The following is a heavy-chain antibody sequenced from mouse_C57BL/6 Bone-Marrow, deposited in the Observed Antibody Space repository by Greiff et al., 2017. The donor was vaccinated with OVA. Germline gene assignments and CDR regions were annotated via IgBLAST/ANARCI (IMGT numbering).Heavy chain of an antibody. V-gene: IGHV2-2*01. CDR2: LWSGGST. CDR1: GFSLTSYG. Sequence: QVQLQQSGPGLVQPSQSLSITCTVSGFSLTSYGVHWVRQSPGKGLEWLGVLWSGGSTDYNAAFISRLSISKDNSKSQVFFKMNSLQADDTAIYYCARTLNAMDYWGQGTSVTVSS. CDR3: ARTLNAMDY. J-gene: IGHJ4*01.